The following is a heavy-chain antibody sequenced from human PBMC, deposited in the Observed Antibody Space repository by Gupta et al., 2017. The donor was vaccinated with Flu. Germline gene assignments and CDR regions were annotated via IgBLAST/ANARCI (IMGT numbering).Heavy chain of an antibody. Sequence: GYYMHWVRQAPGQGLEWMGRINPNSGGTNYAQKFQGRVTMTRDTSISTAYMELSRLRSDDTAVYYCARAPYWSGYDKGFDYWGQGTLVTVSS. CDR2: INPNSGGT. V-gene: IGHV1-2*06. J-gene: IGHJ4*02. CDR1: GYY. CDR3: ARAPYWSGYDKGFDY. D-gene: IGHD5-12*01.